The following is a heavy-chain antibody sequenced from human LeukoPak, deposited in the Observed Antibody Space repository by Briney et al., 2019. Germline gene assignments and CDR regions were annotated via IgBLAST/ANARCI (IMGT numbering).Heavy chain of an antibody. CDR1: GGTFSSYA. V-gene: IGHV1-69*13. Sequence: SVKVSCKASGGTFSSYAISWVRQAPGQGLEWMGGIIPIFGPANYAQKFQGRVTITADESTSTAYMELSSLRSEDTAVYYCASFAGYNDFDYWGQGTLVTVSS. D-gene: IGHD5-24*01. CDR3: ASFAGYNDFDY. J-gene: IGHJ4*02. CDR2: IIPIFGPA.